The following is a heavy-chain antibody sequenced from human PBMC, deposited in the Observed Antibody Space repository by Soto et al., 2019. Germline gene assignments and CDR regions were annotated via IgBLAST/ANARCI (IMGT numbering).Heavy chain of an antibody. D-gene: IGHD2-15*01. CDR1: GFTFSSYS. Sequence: EVQLVESGGGLVKPGGSLRLSCAASGFTFSSYSMNWVRQAPGKGLEWVSSISSSSSSIYYADSVKGRFTISRDNAKNSLYLQMNSLRDEDTAVYYCARYCSGGSCYSGGRDYYYGMDVWGQGTTVTVSS. J-gene: IGHJ6*02. CDR2: ISSSSSSI. V-gene: IGHV3-21*01. CDR3: ARYCSGGSCYSGGRDYYYGMDV.